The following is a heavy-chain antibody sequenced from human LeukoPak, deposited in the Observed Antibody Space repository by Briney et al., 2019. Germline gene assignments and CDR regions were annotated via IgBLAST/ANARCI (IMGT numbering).Heavy chain of an antibody. CDR1: GFRFTPYW. CDR3: ARGGSVYFDY. J-gene: IGHJ4*02. Sequence: GGSLRLSCAASGFRFTPYWMSWVGQAPGRGLAGVDNMNQDGSEKSYLDSLKGRFTNSRDNAKNSLYLQMNSLRAEDTAVYYCARGGSVYFDYWRQGTLATVSS. V-gene: IGHV3-7*01. D-gene: IGHD1-26*01. CDR2: MNQDGSEK.